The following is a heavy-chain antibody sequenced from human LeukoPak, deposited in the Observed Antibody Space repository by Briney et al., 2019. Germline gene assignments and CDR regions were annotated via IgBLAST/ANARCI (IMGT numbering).Heavy chain of an antibody. Sequence: SETLSLTCTVSGGSLSIYYWSWIRQPPGKGLEWIGYIYYSGSTNYNPSLKSRVTISVDTSKNQFSLKLSSVTAADTAVYYCARDRGGNSFFEYWGQGTLVTVSS. CDR2: IYYSGST. V-gene: IGHV4-59*01. CDR1: GGSLSIYY. CDR3: ARDRGGNSFFEY. D-gene: IGHD4-23*01. J-gene: IGHJ4*02.